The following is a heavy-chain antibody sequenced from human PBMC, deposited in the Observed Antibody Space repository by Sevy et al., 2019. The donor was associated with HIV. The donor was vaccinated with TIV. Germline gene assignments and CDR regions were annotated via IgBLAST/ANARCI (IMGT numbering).Heavy chain of an antibody. CDR2: TNHSGST. V-gene: IGHV4-34*01. D-gene: IGHD3-3*01. CDR3: ARYDFWSGFSKSNWFDP. CDR1: GGSFSGYY. J-gene: IGHJ5*02. Sequence: SETLSLTCAVYGGSFSGYYWSWIRQPPGKGLEWIGETNHSGSTNYNPSLKSRVTISVDTSKKQFSLNLSSVTAADTAVYYCARYDFWSGFSKSNWFDPWGQGTLVTVSS.